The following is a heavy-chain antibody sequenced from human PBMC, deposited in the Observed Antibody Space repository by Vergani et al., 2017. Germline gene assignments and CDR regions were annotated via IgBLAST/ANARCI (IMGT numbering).Heavy chain of an antibody. V-gene: IGHV1-3*01. CDR1: GYTFTSYA. CDR3: ARSMYDILTGYHYYYGMDV. CDR2: INAGNGNT. J-gene: IGHJ6*04. Sequence: QVQLVQSGAEVKKPGASVKVSCKASGYTFTSYAMHWVRQAPGQRLEWMGWINAGNGNTKYLQKFQGRVTITRDTSASTAYMELSRLRSEETAVYYCARSMYDILTGYHYYYGMDVWGEGTTVTVSS. D-gene: IGHD3-9*01.